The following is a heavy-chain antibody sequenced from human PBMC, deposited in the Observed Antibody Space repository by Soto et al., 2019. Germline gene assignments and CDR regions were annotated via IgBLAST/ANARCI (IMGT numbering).Heavy chain of an antibody. D-gene: IGHD6-6*01. CDR1: GGSFSGYC. CDR3: AGGLGSSSYLDYNWFDP. J-gene: IGHJ5*02. CDR2: INHSGST. Sequence: SETLSLTCAVYGGSFSGYCWSWIRQPPGKGLEWIVEINHSGSTNYNPSLKSRVTISVDTSKNQFSLKLSSVTAADTAVYYCAGGLGSSSYLDYNWFDPWGQGTLVTVSS. V-gene: IGHV4-34*01.